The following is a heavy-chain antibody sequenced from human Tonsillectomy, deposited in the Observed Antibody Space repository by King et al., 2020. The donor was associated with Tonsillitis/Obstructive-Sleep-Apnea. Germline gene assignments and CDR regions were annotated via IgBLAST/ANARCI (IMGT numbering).Heavy chain of an antibody. Sequence: QFTLKGSGPVLVKPTETLTLTCTVSGFSLSNARMGVSWIRQPPGKALEWLAHIFSNDEKSYSTSLKSRLTISKDTSKSQVVLTMTNMDPVDTATYYCARIPGYYDGSNWFDPWGQGTLVTVSS. J-gene: IGHJ5*02. CDR3: ARIPGYYDGSNWFDP. D-gene: IGHD3-22*01. CDR2: IFSNDEK. V-gene: IGHV2-26*01. CDR1: GFSLSNARMG.